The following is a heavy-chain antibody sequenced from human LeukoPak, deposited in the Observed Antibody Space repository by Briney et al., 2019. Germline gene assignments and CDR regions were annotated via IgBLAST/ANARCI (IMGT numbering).Heavy chain of an antibody. CDR2: ISNDGSDK. CDR3: AKDEPESYSPSDY. J-gene: IGHJ4*02. CDR1: GFTFSSYA. V-gene: IGHV3-30*04. Sequence: GGSLRLSCAASGFTFSSYAMSGVRQAPGKGLDWVAFISNDGSDKYYADSVKGRFTISRDNSKNTLYLQMNSLRPEDTAVYYCAKDEPESYSPSDYWGQGTLVTVSS. D-gene: IGHD3-10*01.